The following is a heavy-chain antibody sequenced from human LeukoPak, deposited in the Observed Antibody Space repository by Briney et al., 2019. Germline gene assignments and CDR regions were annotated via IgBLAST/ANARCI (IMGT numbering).Heavy chain of an antibody. CDR3: ASNAHYYDSSGYYYGGAFDI. Sequence: ASVKVSCKASGYTFTSYGISWVRQAPGQGLEWMGWISAYNGNTNYAQKIQGRVTMTTDTSTSTAYMELRSLRSDDTAVYHCASNAHYYDSSGYYYGGAFDIWGQGTMVTVSS. CDR2: ISAYNGNT. CDR1: GYTFTSYG. V-gene: IGHV1-18*01. J-gene: IGHJ3*02. D-gene: IGHD3-22*01.